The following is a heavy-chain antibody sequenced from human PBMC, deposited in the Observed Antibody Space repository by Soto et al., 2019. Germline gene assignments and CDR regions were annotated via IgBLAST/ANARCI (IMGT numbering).Heavy chain of an antibody. J-gene: IGHJ6*02. V-gene: IGHV3-23*01. D-gene: IGHD3-22*01. CDR2: ISGSGGST. CDR1: GFTFSSYA. CDR3: ARGWLLKTYYYYYGMDV. Sequence: PGGSLSLSCAASGFTFSSYAMSWVRQAPGKGLEWVSAISGSGGSTYYADSVKGRFTISRDNYKNTLYLQMNSLRAEDTDVYYCARGWLLKTYYYYYGMDVWGQGNTVTVSS.